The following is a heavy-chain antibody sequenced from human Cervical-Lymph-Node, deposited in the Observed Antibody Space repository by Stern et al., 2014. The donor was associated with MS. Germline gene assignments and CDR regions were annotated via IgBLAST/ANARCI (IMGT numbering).Heavy chain of an antibody. D-gene: IGHD6-6*01. CDR3: ARGYTTSSGRPDY. CDR2: ISSSGGT. Sequence: QVQLVESGPGLVKPSETLSLTCTVSGGSTSSYYWSWIRQPPGKGLEWIGYISSSGGTKDNPSLKSRVPISVDTSKNQLPPHPSSVTAADAAVYYCARGYTTSSGRPDYWGQGTLVTVSS. CDR1: GGSTSSYY. J-gene: IGHJ4*02. V-gene: IGHV4-59*08.